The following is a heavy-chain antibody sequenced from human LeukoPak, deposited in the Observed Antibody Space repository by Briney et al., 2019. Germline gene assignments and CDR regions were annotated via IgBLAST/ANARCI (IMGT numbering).Heavy chain of an antibody. CDR3: AQTVLVRGVITYDY. J-gene: IGHJ4*02. CDR1: GYTFTSYY. D-gene: IGHD3-10*01. V-gene: IGHV1-46*01. Sequence: ASVKVPCKASGYTFTSYYMHWVRQAPRQGLEWMGIINPSGGSTSYAQKFQGRVTMTRDTSTSTVYMELSSLRSEDTAVYYCAQTVLVRGVITYDYWGQGTLVTVSS. CDR2: INPSGGST.